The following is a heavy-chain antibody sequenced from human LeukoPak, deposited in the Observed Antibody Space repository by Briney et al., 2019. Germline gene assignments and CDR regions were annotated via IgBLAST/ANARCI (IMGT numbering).Heavy chain of an antibody. D-gene: IGHD1-26*01. CDR2: ISGSGGST. J-gene: IGHJ4*02. CDR1: GFTFSSYA. V-gene: IGHV3-23*01. Sequence: GASLRLSCAASGFTFSSYAMSWVRQAPGKGLEWVSAISGSGGSTYYADSVKGRFTISRDNSKNALYLQMSSLRAEDTAVYYFAKDVVGATYYWGQGTLVTVSS. CDR3: AKDVVGATYY.